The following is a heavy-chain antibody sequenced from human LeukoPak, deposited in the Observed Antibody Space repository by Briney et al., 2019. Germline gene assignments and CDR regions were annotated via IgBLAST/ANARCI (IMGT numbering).Heavy chain of an antibody. CDR2: INHSGST. V-gene: IGHV4-34*01. CDR1: GGSFSGYY. CDR3: AITGGIAARRRGDY. D-gene: IGHD6-6*01. J-gene: IGHJ4*02. Sequence: SETLSLTCAVYGGSFSGYYWSWIRQPPGKGLEWIGEINHSGSTNYNPSLKSRVTISVDTSKNQFSLKLSSVTAADTAVYYCAITGGIAARRRGDYWGQGTLVTVSS.